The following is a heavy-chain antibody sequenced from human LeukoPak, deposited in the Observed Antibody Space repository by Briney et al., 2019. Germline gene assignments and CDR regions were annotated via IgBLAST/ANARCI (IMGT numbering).Heavy chain of an antibody. CDR2: ISTYSGST. CDR1: GYTFTNYD. Sequence: ASVKVSCKASGYTFTNYDFSWVRQAPGQGLEWMGWISTYSGSTNYAQKLQGRVTMTTDTSTSTAYMELRSLRSDDTAVYYCARRLDYYDISGYHTLDYWGQGTLVTVSS. D-gene: IGHD3-22*01. CDR3: ARRLDYYDISGYHTLDY. V-gene: IGHV1-18*01. J-gene: IGHJ4*02.